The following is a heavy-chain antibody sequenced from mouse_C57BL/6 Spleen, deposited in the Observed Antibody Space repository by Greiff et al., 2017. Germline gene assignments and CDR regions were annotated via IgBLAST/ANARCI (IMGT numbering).Heavy chain of an antibody. D-gene: IGHD1-1*01. CDR3: ARESGSSSAWFAY. Sequence: EVHLVESGGGLVKPGGSLKLSCAASGFTFSSYAMSWVRQTPEKRLEWVATISDGGSYTYYPDNVKGRFTISRDNAKNNLYLQMSHLKSEDTAMYYCARESGSSSAWFAYWGQGTLVTVSA. V-gene: IGHV5-4*01. CDR2: ISDGGSYT. CDR1: GFTFSSYA. J-gene: IGHJ3*01.